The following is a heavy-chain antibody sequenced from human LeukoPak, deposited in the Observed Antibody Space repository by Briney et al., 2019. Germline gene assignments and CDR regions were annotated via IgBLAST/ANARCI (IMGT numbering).Heavy chain of an antibody. CDR2: INPNSGGT. CDR1: GYTFTGYY. V-gene: IGHV1-2*04. CDR3: ARERVKPWEPRRDAFDI. Sequence: ASVKVSCKASGYTFTGYYMHWVRQAPGQGLEWMGWINPNSGGTNYAQKFQGWVTMTRDTSISTAYMELSRLRSDDTAVYYCARERVKPWEPRRDAFDIWGQGTMVTVSS. J-gene: IGHJ3*02. D-gene: IGHD1-26*01.